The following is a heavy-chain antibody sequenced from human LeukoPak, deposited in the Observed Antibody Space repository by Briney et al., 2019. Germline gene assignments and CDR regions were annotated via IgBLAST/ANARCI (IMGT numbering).Heavy chain of an antibody. CDR3: ARAGRRGLRSKGGYYFDY. CDR2: IYCSGST. CDR1: GGSISSGDYY. J-gene: IGHJ4*02. D-gene: IGHD5-12*01. V-gene: IGHV4-30-4*01. Sequence: PSQTLSLTCTVSGGSISSGDYYWSWIRQPPGKGLEWIGYIYCSGSTYYNPSLKSRVTISVDTSKNQFSLKLSSVTAADTAVYYCARAGRRGLRSKGGYYFDYWGQGTLVTVSS.